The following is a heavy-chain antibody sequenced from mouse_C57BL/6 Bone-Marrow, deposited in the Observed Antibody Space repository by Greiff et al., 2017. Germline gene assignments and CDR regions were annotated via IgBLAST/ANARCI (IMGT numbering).Heavy chain of an antibody. J-gene: IGHJ2*01. CDR1: GYTFTSYG. D-gene: IGHD1-1*01. V-gene: IGHV1-81*01. Sequence: VMLVESGAELARPGASVKLSCKASGYTFTSYGISWVKQRTGQGLEWIGEIYPRSGNTYYNEKFKGKATLTADKSSSTAYMELRSLTSEDSAVYFCSLTTVVVYYFDYWGQGTTLTVSS. CDR2: IYPRSGNT. CDR3: SLTTVVVYYFDY.